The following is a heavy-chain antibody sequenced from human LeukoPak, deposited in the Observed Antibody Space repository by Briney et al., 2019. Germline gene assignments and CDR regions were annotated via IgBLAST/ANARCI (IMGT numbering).Heavy chain of an antibody. V-gene: IGHV3-30*14. J-gene: IGHJ5*02. Sequence: GGSLRLSCAASGFTFSSYAMYWVRQAPGKGLEWVAVISYDGSDKFYADSVKGRFTISRDSSKNTLYLQMNSLRAEDTAVYYCARTRDYGYSWFDPWGQGTLVTVSS. CDR3: ARTRDYGYSWFDP. D-gene: IGHD4-17*01. CDR1: GFTFSSYA. CDR2: ISYDGSDK.